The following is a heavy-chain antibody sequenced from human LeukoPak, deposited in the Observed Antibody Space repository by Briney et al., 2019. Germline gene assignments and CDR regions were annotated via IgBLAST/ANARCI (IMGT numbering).Heavy chain of an antibody. CDR2: IRSKAYGGTT. J-gene: IGHJ4*02. Sequence: GGSLRLSCAASGFTFSSYWMSWVRQAPGKGLEWVGFIRSKAYGGTTEYAASVKGRFIISRDDSKSIAYLQMNSLKTEDTAVYYCTRAEVVVVAATPVDYYALFWGQGTLVTVSS. CDR3: TRAEVVVVAATPVDYYALF. V-gene: IGHV3-49*04. D-gene: IGHD2-15*01. CDR1: GFTFSSYW.